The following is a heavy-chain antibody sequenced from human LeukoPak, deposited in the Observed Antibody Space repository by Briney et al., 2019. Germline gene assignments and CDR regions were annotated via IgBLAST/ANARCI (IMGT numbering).Heavy chain of an antibody. V-gene: IGHV3-23*01. CDR1: GFTFSSYA. CDR3: AKDVRLVRGVNYGSIIDYFDY. Sequence: GGSLRLSCAASGFTFSSYAMSWVRHAPGKGLEWVSAISGSGGSTYYADSVKGRFTISRDNSKNTLYLQMNSLRAEDTAVYYCAKDVRLVRGVNYGSIIDYFDYWGQGTLVTVSS. D-gene: IGHD3-10*01. J-gene: IGHJ4*02. CDR2: ISGSGGST.